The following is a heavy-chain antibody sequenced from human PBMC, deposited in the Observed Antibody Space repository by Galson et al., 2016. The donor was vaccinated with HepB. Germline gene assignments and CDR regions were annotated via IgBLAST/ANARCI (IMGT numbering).Heavy chain of an antibody. D-gene: IGHD2-15*01. CDR1: GYTFTSRG. Sequence: SVKVSCKASGYTFTSRGISWVRQAPGQGLEWMGWISAYDGHTNYGQKLQDRLTMTTDTSKSTAYIELRSLRSDDTAVYYCARDQAPLPGDYWGQGTLVTVSS. J-gene: IGHJ4*02. V-gene: IGHV1-18*01. CDR2: ISAYDGHT. CDR3: ARDQAPLPGDY.